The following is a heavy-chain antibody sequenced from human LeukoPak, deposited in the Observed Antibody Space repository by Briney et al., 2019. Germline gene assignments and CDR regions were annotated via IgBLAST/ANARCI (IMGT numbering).Heavy chain of an antibody. CDR1: GGSISSGGYS. V-gene: IGHV4-30-4*07. D-gene: IGHD1-26*01. J-gene: IGHJ4*02. Sequence: SETLSLTCAVSGGSISSGGYSWSWIRQPPGKGMEFIAYIYYTGNTYFNPSLKSRVTISVDTSKNQFSLKLSSVTAADTAVYYCARDSGGSYIGYWGQGTLVTVSS. CDR3: ARDSGGSYIGY. CDR2: IYYTGNT.